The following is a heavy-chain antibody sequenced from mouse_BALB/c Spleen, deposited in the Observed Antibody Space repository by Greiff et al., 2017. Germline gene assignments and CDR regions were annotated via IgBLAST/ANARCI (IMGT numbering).Heavy chain of an antibody. CDR2: INSNGGST. D-gene: IGHD2-13*01. Sequence: EVQLVESGGGLVQPGGSLKLSCAASGFTFSSYGMSWVRQTPDKRLELVATINSNGGSTYYPDSVKGRFTITRDNAKNTLYLQMSSLKSEDTAMYYCARDSDYDPYYYAMDYWGQGTSVTVSS. J-gene: IGHJ4*01. V-gene: IGHV5-6-3*01. CDR1: GFTFSSYG. CDR3: ARDSDYDPYYYAMDY.